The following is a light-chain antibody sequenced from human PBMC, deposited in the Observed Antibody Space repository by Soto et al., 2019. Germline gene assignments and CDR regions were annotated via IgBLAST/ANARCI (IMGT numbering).Light chain of an antibody. CDR1: SSDVGGYNY. J-gene: IGLJ1*01. CDR2: DVS. Sequence: QSALTQPASVSGSPGQSITISCTGTSSDVGGYNYVSWYQQHPGKATKLMIYDVSNRPSGVSNRFSGSKSGNTASLTISGLQAEDEADYYCSSYTSSSTLYVFGNGTKVTVL. V-gene: IGLV2-14*01. CDR3: SSYTSSSTLYV.